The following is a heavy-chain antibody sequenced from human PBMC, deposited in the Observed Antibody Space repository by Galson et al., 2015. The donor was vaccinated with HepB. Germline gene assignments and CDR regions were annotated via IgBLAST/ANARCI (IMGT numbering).Heavy chain of an antibody. Sequence: SLRLSCAASGFTFSNAWMNWVRQAPGKGLEWVGRIKSKTDGGTTDYAAPVKGRFTISRDDSKNTLYLQMNSLKTEDTAVYYCTTDPNYGSGGFRDYWGQGTLVTVSS. J-gene: IGHJ4*02. CDR3: TTDPNYGSGGFRDY. V-gene: IGHV3-15*07. CDR2: IKSKTDGGTT. CDR1: GFTFSNAW. D-gene: IGHD3-10*01.